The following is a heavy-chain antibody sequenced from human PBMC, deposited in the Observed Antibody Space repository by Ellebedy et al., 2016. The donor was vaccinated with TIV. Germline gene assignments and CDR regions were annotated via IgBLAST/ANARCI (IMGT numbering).Heavy chain of an antibody. D-gene: IGHD1-26*01. Sequence: AASVKVSCKASGFTFSNSAVQWARQARGQRLEWIGWIVVGSGSTKYAQKFQERVTITRDMSTSTAYMELSSLRSEDTAVYYCAADLGKSVSYYQALDHWGQGTLVTVSS. CDR2: IVVGSGST. CDR1: GFTFSNSA. J-gene: IGHJ4*02. CDR3: AADLGKSVSYYQALDH. V-gene: IGHV1-58*01.